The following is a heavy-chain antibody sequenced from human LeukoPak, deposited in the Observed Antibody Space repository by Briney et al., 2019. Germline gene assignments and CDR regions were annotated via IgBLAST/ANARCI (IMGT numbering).Heavy chain of an antibody. J-gene: IGHJ5*02. D-gene: IGHD3-9*01. CDR2: IYYSGST. CDR3: ARAPLLRYFDWQADP. V-gene: IGHV4-59*01. CDR1: GGSISSYY. Sequence: SETLSLTCTVSGGSISSYYWSWIRQPPGKGLEWIGYIYYSGSTNYNPSLKSRVTISVDTSKNQFSLKLSSVTAAGTAVYYCARAPLLRYFDWQADPWGQGTLVTVSS.